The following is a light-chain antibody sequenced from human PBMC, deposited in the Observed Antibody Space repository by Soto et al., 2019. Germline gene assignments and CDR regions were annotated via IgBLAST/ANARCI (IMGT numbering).Light chain of an antibody. V-gene: IGKV1-12*01. CDR1: QDIHTW. Sequence: DMQMTQSPSSVSASLGDRVTITCRASQDIHTWLAWYQQKPGQAPKLLIYGASHLQSGVPSRFSGSGSVTDFTLTISSLQSEDFATYYCQQANSFPFTFGPGTKVDVK. J-gene: IGKJ3*01. CDR2: GAS. CDR3: QQANSFPFT.